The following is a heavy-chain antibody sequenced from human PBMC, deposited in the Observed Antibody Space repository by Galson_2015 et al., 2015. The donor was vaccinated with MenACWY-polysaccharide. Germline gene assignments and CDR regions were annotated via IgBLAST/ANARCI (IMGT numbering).Heavy chain of an antibody. CDR3: ARSPGGYSSGGQIDS. Sequence: SLRLSCAASGFTFSNYAMSWVRQAPGKGLEWVSTISGSGSSTYYAGSVKGRFTISRDNSKNTLSLQTNSLRAEDTAVYYCARSPGGYSSGGQIDSWGQGSLVTVSS. J-gene: IGHJ4*02. V-gene: IGHV3-23*01. CDR1: GFTFSNYA. D-gene: IGHD5-18*01. CDR2: ISGSGSST.